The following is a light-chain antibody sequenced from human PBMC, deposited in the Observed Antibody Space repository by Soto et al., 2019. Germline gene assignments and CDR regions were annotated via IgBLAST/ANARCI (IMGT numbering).Light chain of an antibody. Sequence: EIPLTESPGTVSLSPGKRARLSCRASHCVSSYLAWYQQIPGQAPRLLIYDASTRATGIPARFSGSGSGTDFTLTISSLEPEDFAVYYCQQRSNRPPGIPLGQGTRLAIK. CDR1: HCVSSY. J-gene: IGKJ5*01. CDR3: QQRSNRPPGIP. CDR2: DAS. V-gene: IGKV3-11*01.